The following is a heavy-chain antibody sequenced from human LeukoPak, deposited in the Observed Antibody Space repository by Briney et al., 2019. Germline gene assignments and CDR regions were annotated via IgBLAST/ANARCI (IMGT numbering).Heavy chain of an antibody. Sequence: GGSLRLSCAASGFTVSSNYMSWVRQAPGKGLEWVSVIYSGGSTYYADSVKGRFTISRDNSKNTLYLQMNSQRAEDTAVYYCARGDSVGYCSSTSCRTDYFDYWGQGTLVTVSS. CDR1: GFTVSSNY. J-gene: IGHJ4*02. CDR2: IYSGGST. V-gene: IGHV3-66*02. CDR3: ARGDSVGYCSSTSCRTDYFDY. D-gene: IGHD2-2*01.